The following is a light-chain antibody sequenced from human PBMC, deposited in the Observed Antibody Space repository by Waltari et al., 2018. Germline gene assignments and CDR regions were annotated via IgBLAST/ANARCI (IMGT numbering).Light chain of an antibody. V-gene: IGLV2-14*03. CDR2: DVS. Sequence: QSALTQPASMSGSPGQSITISCPGTSSDVDGFNFVSWYQQSPGKAPKLIIYDVSNRPSGVSHRFSGSRSGNTASLTISGLQAEDEADYYCSSYTSVNTRFGGGTKLTVL. CDR1: SSDVDGFNF. CDR3: SSYTSVNTR. J-gene: IGLJ2*01.